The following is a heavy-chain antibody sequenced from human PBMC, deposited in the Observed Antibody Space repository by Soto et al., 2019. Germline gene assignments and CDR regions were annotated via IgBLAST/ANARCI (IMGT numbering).Heavy chain of an antibody. CDR1: GFTFSSYW. Sequence: EVQLVESGGGIVQPGGSLRLSCAASGFTFSSYWMHWVRQAPGKGLVWVSRINSDDSSTSYADSVEGRFTISRDNAKNTLSLQMNSLKAADTAVYYCASTITMVRGHGMDVWGQGTTVTVSS. J-gene: IGHJ6*02. CDR2: INSDDSST. CDR3: ASTITMVRGHGMDV. D-gene: IGHD3-10*01. V-gene: IGHV3-74*01.